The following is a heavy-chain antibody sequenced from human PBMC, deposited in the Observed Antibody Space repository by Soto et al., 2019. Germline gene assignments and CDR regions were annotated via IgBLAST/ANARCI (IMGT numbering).Heavy chain of an antibody. J-gene: IGHJ4*02. CDR2: TYYRSKWYS. D-gene: IGHD6-13*01. CDR3: ARVKRNSLLDY. V-gene: IGHV6-1*01. Sequence: PSRTHSLTCAMSGDSVSSYNVVWNSVRHSPSGGLEWLGRTYYRSKWYSEYAISVQSRITVNADTSKNQVSLQLDSVTPDDTAVYYCARVKRNSLLDYWGQGTLVTVSS. CDR1: GDSVSSYNVV.